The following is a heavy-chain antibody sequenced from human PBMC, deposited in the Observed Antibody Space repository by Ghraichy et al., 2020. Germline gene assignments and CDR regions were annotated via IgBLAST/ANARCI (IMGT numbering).Heavy chain of an antibody. D-gene: IGHD3-10*01. J-gene: IGHJ4*02. Sequence: ASVKVSCKVSGYTLTELSMHWVRQAPGKGLEWMGGFDPEDGETIYAQKFQGRVTMTEDTSTDTAYMELSSLRSEDTAVYYCATDPIGMVRGVTNPFDYWGQGTLVTVSS. CDR2: FDPEDGET. V-gene: IGHV1-24*01. CDR1: GYTLTELS. CDR3: ATDPIGMVRGVTNPFDY.